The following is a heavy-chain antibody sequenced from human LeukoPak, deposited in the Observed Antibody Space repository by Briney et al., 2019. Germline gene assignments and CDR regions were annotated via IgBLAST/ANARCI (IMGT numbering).Heavy chain of an antibody. CDR2: ISGSGDNT. CDR1: GFTFSSYA. D-gene: IGHD3-22*01. CDR3: AKGSYYDSSGSFYFDY. J-gene: IGHJ4*02. Sequence: GGTLRLSCAASGFTFSSYAMSWVRQAPGKGMEWVSGISGSGDNTYYADSVKGRFTISRDNSKNTLYVQVNSLGTEDTAAYYCAKGSYYDSSGSFYFDYWGQGTLVTVSS. V-gene: IGHV3-23*01.